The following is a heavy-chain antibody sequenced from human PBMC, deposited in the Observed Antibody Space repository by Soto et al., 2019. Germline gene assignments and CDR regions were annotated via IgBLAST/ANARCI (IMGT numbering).Heavy chain of an antibody. CDR2: LYPGDSQI. CDR3: ARGSCIKGVCYDCSVVY. V-gene: IGHV5-51*01. Sequence: PGESLKISCTGSGYSFTSHWIAWVRQMPGKGLEWMGILYPGDSQITYSPSFQGQVTISGDKSTSTAYLQWNGLKASDTAMYYCARGSCIKGVCYDCSVVYWGQGPLVTLSS. D-gene: IGHD2-8*01. CDR1: GYSFTSHW. J-gene: IGHJ4*02.